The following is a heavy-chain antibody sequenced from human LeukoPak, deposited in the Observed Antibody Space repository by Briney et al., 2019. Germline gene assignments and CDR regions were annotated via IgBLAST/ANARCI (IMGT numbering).Heavy chain of an antibody. CDR2: IYYIGST. D-gene: IGHD3-16*01. Sequence: PSETLSLTCTVSGGSISSYYWSWIRQPPGKGLEWIGYIYYIGSTNYNPSLKSRVTISVDASKNQFSLRLSSVTAADTAVYYCARGKGDWFDPWGQGTLVTVSS. V-gene: IGHV4-59*01. CDR1: GGSISSYY. CDR3: ARGKGDWFDP. J-gene: IGHJ5*02.